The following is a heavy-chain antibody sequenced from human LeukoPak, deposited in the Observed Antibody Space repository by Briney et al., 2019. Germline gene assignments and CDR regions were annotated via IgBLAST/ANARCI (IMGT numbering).Heavy chain of an antibody. J-gene: IGHJ1*01. Sequence: GGSLRLSCAASGFTFSSYEMNWVRQAPGKGLEWGSYISSSGSTIYYADSVKGRFTISRDNAKNSLYLQMNSLRAEDTAVYYCARVAPPIWFGELSENGYFQHWGQGTLVTVSS. CDR2: ISSSGSTI. D-gene: IGHD3-10*01. V-gene: IGHV3-48*03. CDR1: GFTFSSYE. CDR3: ARVAPPIWFGELSENGYFQH.